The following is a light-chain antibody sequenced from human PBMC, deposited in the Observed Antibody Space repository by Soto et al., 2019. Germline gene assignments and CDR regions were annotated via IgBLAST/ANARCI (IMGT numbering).Light chain of an antibody. V-gene: IGLV1-47*02. J-gene: IGLJ2*01. Sequence: QPVLTQPPSASGTPGQRVTISCSGSSSNIGSNYVYWYQQLPGTAPKLLIYSSNQRPSGVPDRFSGSKSGTSASLAISGLRSEDEADYYCAAWDDSLSGVVFGGGTKLTVL. CDR1: SSNIGSNY. CDR3: AAWDDSLSGVV. CDR2: SSN.